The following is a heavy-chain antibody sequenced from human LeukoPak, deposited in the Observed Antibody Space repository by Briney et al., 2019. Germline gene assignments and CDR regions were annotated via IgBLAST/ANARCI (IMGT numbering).Heavy chain of an antibody. J-gene: IGHJ6*03. V-gene: IGHV3-53*01. CDR1: GFTVSSNY. CDR3: AARRGYYHYMDV. CDR2: IYSGGST. Sequence: PGGSLRLSCAASGFTVSSNYMSWVRQAPGKGLEWVSVIYSGGSTYYADSVKGRFTISRDNSKNTLSLQMNTLTGEDTAVYYCAARRGYYHYMDVWGKGTTVTVSS. D-gene: IGHD3-3*01.